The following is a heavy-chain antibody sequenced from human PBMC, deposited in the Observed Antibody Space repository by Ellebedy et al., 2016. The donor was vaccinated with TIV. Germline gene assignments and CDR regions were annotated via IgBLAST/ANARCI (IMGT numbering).Heavy chain of an antibody. J-gene: IGHJ6*02. CDR2: TNPSDGST. V-gene: IGHV1-46*01. D-gene: IGHD3-10*01. CDR3: ARDRLSGLGGGGVDV. CDR1: GYTFTSYY. Sequence: AASVKVSCKASGYTFTSYYMHWVRQAPGQGLEWMGFTNPSDGSTSYAQKFQGRVTMPRDTSTNTVSMEFSSLRSDDTAVYHCARDRLSGLGGGGVDVWGQGTTVTVSS.